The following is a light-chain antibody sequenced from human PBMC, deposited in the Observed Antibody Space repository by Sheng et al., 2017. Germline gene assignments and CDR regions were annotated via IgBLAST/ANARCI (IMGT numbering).Light chain of an antibody. Sequence: DIQMTQSPSSLSASVGDRVTITCRASQNVRSYLNWYQQKPGKAPKLLIYAASNLQSGVPSRFSGSGSGTDFTLTISSLQPEDSATYICQQSYNFPYTFGQGTKL. CDR3: QQSYNFPYT. CDR1: QNVRSY. J-gene: IGKJ2*01. CDR2: AAS. V-gene: IGKV1-39*01.